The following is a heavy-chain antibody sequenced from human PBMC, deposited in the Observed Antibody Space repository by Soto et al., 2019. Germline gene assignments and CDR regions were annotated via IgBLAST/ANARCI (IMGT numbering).Heavy chain of an antibody. V-gene: IGHV1-69*08. D-gene: IGHD6-13*01. J-gene: IGHJ6*02. CDR3: AREGIAAAGTEGYSYYCMDV. CDR1: GGTFSSYT. CDR2: IIPILGIA. Sequence: QVQLVQSGAEVKKPGSSVKVSCKASGGTFSSYTISWVRQAPGQGLEWMGRIIPILGIANYAQKFQGRVILTADKATSTDYKELSRLRSEDTDVYYGAREGIAAAGTEGYSYYCMDVWGQGTTVTVSS.